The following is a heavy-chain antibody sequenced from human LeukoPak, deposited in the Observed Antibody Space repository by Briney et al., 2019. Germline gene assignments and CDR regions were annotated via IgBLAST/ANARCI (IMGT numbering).Heavy chain of an antibody. Sequence: PSETLSLTCTVSGGSISSYYWSWIRQPPGKGLEWIGYIYYSGSTNYNPSLKSRVTISVDTSKNQFSLKLSSVTAADTAVYYCARDHSFGWHTFDYWGQGTLVTVSS. V-gene: IGHV4-59*01. CDR2: IYYSGST. D-gene: IGHD6-19*01. CDR1: GGSISSYY. CDR3: ARDHSFGWHTFDY. J-gene: IGHJ4*02.